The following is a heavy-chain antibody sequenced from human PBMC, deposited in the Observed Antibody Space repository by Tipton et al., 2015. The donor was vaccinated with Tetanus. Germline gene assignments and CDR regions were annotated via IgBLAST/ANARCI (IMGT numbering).Heavy chain of an antibody. Sequence: SLRLSCAASGFTFSSYAMHWVRQAPGKGLEWVAVISYDGSNKYYADSVKGRFTISRNNSKNTLYLQMNSLRAEDTALYYCARGGELWLHYFDDWGQGTLVTVSS. D-gene: IGHD5-18*01. CDR2: ISYDGSNK. V-gene: IGHV3-30*04. CDR3: ARGGELWLHYFDD. J-gene: IGHJ4*02. CDR1: GFTFSSYA.